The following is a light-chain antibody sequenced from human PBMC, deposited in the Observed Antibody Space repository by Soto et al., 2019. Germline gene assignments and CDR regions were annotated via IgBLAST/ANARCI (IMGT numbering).Light chain of an antibody. CDR3: QQYNSYHT. Sequence: DIQMTQSPSTLSASVGDRVTITCRASQSIHTWLAWEQQKPGKAPNLLIYKASILESGVPSRFSGSGSGTESTLTIRRQQPDDFASYYCQQYNSYHTFGQGTKLEIK. V-gene: IGKV1-5*03. J-gene: IGKJ2*01. CDR2: KAS. CDR1: QSIHTW.